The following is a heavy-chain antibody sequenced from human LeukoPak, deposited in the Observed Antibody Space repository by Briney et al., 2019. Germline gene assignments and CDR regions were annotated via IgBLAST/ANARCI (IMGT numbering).Heavy chain of an antibody. D-gene: IGHD3-10*01. V-gene: IGHV4-31*03. CDR3: ARSGTMVRGGPYFDY. CDR2: IYYSGST. J-gene: IGHJ4*02. CDR1: GGSISSGGYY. Sequence: SETLSLTCTVSGGSISSGGYYWSWIRQHPGKGLEWIGYIYYSGSTCYNPSLKSRVTISVDTSKNQFSLKLSSVTAADTAVYYCARSGTMVRGGPYFDYWGQGTLVTVSS.